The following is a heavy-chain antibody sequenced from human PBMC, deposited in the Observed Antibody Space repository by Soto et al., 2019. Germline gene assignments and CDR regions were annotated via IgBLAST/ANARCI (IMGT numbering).Heavy chain of an antibody. Sequence: PGGSLRLSCAASGFSFSTYAMTWVRQAPGKGLEWVSSVRSNGGHTYYADSVKGRFTISRDNSKSTLYLQMNSLRADDTAVYYCAKGLSGPLGVTNYVDSWGQGTLVTVSS. CDR2: VRSNGGHT. D-gene: IGHD3-10*01. CDR1: GFSFSTYA. J-gene: IGHJ4*02. CDR3: AKGLSGPLGVTNYVDS. V-gene: IGHV3-23*01.